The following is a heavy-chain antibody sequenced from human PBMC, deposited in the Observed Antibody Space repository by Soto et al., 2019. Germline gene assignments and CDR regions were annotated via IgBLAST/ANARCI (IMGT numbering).Heavy chain of an antibody. CDR2: ISGGGGNT. V-gene: IGHV3-23*01. CDR1: GFSFSAYA. D-gene: IGHD5-12*01. J-gene: IGHJ4*02. CDR3: AKLGMTTIIRDD. Sequence: GGSLRLSCAASGFSFSAYAMSWVRQAPGKGLEWVSGISGGGGNTYHADSVKGRFTISRDNSKNILYLQMTSLRAEDTALYDGAKLGMTTIIRDDWGQGTQVTVAS.